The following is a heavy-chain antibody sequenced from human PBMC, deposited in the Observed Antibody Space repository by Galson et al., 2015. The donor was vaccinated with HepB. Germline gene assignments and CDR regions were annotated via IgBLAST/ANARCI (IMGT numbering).Heavy chain of an antibody. J-gene: IGHJ4*02. CDR1: GFTFDDYT. CDR3: AKDMDRWYCSSTSCYAGGLDY. V-gene: IGHV3-43*01. D-gene: IGHD2-2*01. CDR2: ISWDGGNT. Sequence: SLRLSCAASGFTFDDYTMHWVRQAPGKGLEWVSLISWDGGNTYYADSVKGRFTISRDNSKNSLYLQMNSLRTEDTALYYCAKDMDRWYCSSTSCYAGGLDYWGQGTLVTVSS.